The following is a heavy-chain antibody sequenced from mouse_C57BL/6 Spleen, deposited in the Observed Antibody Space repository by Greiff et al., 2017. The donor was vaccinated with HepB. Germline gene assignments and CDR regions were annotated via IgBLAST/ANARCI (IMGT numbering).Heavy chain of an antibody. CDR2: IDPSDSYT. V-gene: IGHV1-50*01. CDR3: AAYYKYFAY. CDR1: GYTFTSYW. J-gene: IGHJ3*01. Sequence: QQSCKASGYTFTSYWMQWVKQRPGQGLEWIGEIDPSDSYTNYNQKFKGKATLTVDTSSSTAYMQLSSLTSEDSAVYYCAAYYKYFAYWGQGTLVTVSA. D-gene: IGHD2-14*01.